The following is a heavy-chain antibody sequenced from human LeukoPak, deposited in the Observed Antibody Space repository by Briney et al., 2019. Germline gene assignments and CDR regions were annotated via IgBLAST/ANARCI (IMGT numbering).Heavy chain of an antibody. Sequence: QPGGSLRLSCVASGFTLSSYWIHWVRQSPGKGLEWVAIIKQDGSEKFYVDSVKGRFTISRDNAKNSVYLQMNSLRVEDTAVYHCARGNGFIIDYWGQGTLVTVSS. J-gene: IGHJ4*02. CDR2: IKQDGSEK. V-gene: IGHV3-7*01. CDR3: ARGNGFIIDY. CDR1: GFTLSSYW. D-gene: IGHD2-8*01.